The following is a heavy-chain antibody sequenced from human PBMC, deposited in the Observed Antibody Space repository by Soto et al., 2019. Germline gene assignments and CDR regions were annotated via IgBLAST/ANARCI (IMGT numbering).Heavy chain of an antibody. CDR3: ARSVFP. J-gene: IGHJ5*02. CDR1: GGSISSGGYY. CDR2: IYYIGST. V-gene: IGHV4-31*03. Sequence: QEQLQESGPGLVKPSQTLSLTCTGFGGSISSGGYYWNWIRQHPGKGLEWIGYIYYIGSTYYNPSLKSRVTISLDTSKNQFSLMLSSVTAADTAVYYCARSVFPWGQGMLVTVSS.